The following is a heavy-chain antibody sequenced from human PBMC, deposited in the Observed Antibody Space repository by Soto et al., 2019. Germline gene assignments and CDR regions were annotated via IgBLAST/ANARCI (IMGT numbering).Heavy chain of an antibody. D-gene: IGHD2-15*01. V-gene: IGHV3-30-3*01. CDR3: ARGYRVVVAADWGGYYGMDV. J-gene: IGHJ6*02. Sequence: GGSLRLSCAASGFTFSSYAMHWVRQAPGKGLEWVAVISYDGSNKYYADSVKGRFTISRDNSKNTLYLQMNSLRAEDTAVYYCARGYRVVVAADWGGYYGMDVWGQGTTVTVSS. CDR1: GFTFSSYA. CDR2: ISYDGSNK.